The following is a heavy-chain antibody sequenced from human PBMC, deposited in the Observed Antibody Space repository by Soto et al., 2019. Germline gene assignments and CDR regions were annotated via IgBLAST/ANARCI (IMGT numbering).Heavy chain of an antibody. CDR2: IYPGDSDT. J-gene: IGHJ5*02. Sequence: GESLKISCKGSGYSFTSYWIGWVRQMPGKGLEWMGIIYPGDSDTRYSPSFQGQVTISADKSISTAYLQWSSLKASDTAMYYCARRREVAVAQWGWFDPWGQGTLVTVSS. CDR3: ARRREVAVAQWGWFDP. D-gene: IGHD6-19*01. CDR1: GYSFTSYW. V-gene: IGHV5-51*01.